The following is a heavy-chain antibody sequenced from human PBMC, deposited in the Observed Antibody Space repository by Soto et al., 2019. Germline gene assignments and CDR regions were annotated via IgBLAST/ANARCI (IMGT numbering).Heavy chain of an antibody. Sequence: VSLRLSCAASGLIFSTYTMNWVRQAPGRGLEWVSSISGSGTYIYYADSVKGRFTISRDNAKNSLYLQMNSLRAEDTAVYYCAANYYAYGLDVWGQGTTVTVSS. J-gene: IGHJ6*02. D-gene: IGHD3-10*01. CDR2: ISGSGTYI. V-gene: IGHV3-21*01. CDR1: GLIFSTYT. CDR3: AANYYAYGLDV.